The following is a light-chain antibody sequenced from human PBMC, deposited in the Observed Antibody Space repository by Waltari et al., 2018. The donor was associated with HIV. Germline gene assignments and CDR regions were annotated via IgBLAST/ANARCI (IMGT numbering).Light chain of an antibody. J-gene: IGKJ1*01. CDR3: QQYNNWPGT. CDR2: GAS. V-gene: IGKV3-15*01. Sequence: EIVMTQSPATLSVSPGERATLSCRASQSVKNNLAWYQQKPGQAPRILFYGASTRVTGIPARFSGSGSETEFTLTISSLQSEDFAVYYCQQYNNWPGTFGQGTKAEIE. CDR1: QSVKNN.